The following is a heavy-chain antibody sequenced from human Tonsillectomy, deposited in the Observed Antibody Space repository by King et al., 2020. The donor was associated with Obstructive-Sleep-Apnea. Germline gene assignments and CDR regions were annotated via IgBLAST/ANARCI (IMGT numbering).Heavy chain of an antibody. CDR3: ARGGVFDWLLNFDY. D-gene: IGHD3-9*01. CDR1: GGSFSGYY. Sequence: VQLQQWGAGLLKPSETLSLTCAVYGGSFSGYYWSWIRQPPGKGLEWIGEINHSGSTIYNPSLNSRVTISVDTSQNQFSLKLSSLTAADTAVYYCARGGVFDWLLNFDYWGQGTLVTVSS. J-gene: IGHJ4*02. CDR2: INHSGST. V-gene: IGHV4-34*01.